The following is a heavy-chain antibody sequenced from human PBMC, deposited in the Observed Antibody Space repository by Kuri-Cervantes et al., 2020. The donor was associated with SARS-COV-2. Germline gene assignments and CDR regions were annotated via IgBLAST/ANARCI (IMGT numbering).Heavy chain of an antibody. J-gene: IGHJ3*02. D-gene: IGHD1-26*01. Sequence: SQTLSLTCVVSGGAINTYNWWTWVRQSPGEGLQWIGEIFHDGSTKFNTSLSLRGRVTMSLDKSKNHFSLNLTSVTAADPAVYYCAREMREGGDIWGQGTLVTVSS. CDR1: GGAINTYNW. CDR3: AREMREGGDI. CDR2: IFHDGST. V-gene: IGHV4-4*02.